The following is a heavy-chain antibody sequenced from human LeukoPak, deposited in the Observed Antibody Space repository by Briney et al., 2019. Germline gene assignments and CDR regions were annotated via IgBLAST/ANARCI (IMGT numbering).Heavy chain of an antibody. CDR3: ARGGGARYDY. Sequence: SETLSLTCTVSGYSISSGYYWGWIRQPPGKGLEWIGSIYHSGSTYYNPSLKSRVTISVDKSKNQFPLKLSSVTAADTAVYYCARGGGARYDYWGQGTLVTVSS. CDR1: GYSISSGYY. J-gene: IGHJ4*02. CDR2: IYHSGST. V-gene: IGHV4-38-2*02. D-gene: IGHD4-23*01.